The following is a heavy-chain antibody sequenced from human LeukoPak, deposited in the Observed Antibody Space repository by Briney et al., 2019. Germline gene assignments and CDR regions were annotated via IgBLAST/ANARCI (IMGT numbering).Heavy chain of an antibody. J-gene: IGHJ3*02. CDR2: INHSGST. Sequence: SETLSLTCAVYGGSFSDYYWSWIRQPPGKGLEWIREINHSGSTYYNPSLKSRVTVPVDTSKNQFSLKLSSVTAADTAVYYCARPGGSYLIWGQGTMVTVSS. CDR3: ARPGGSYLI. CDR1: GGSFSDYY. D-gene: IGHD1-26*01. V-gene: IGHV4-34*01.